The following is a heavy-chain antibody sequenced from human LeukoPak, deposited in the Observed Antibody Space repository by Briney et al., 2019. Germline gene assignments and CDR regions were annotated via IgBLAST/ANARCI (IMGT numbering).Heavy chain of an antibody. J-gene: IGHJ5*02. CDR3: ARGYVGATEYWFDP. V-gene: IGHV1-8*01. D-gene: IGHD1-26*01. CDR1: GYTFTSYD. Sequence: ASVKVSCKASGYTFTSYDINWVRQATGQGLGWTGWMNPNSGNTGYVQKFQGRVTMTRNTSISTAYMEVSSLRSEDTAVYYCARGYVGATEYWFDPWGQGTLVTVSS. CDR2: MNPNSGNT.